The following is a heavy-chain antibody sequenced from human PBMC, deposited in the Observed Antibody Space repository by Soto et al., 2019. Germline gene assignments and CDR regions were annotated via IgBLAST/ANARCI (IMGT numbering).Heavy chain of an antibody. Sequence: QVQLVQSGAEVKKPGSSVKVSCKASGGSISSFAISWVRQAPGQGLDWMGGIIPIFDSANYAQKFQGRVTITADASTSTVYMELSSLRSEATAVYDCARDDGSGWFFEAAWGEGTLVTVSS. CDR2: IIPIFDSA. V-gene: IGHV1-69*12. CDR3: ARDDGSGWFFEAA. J-gene: IGHJ5*02. D-gene: IGHD6-19*01. CDR1: GGSISSFA.